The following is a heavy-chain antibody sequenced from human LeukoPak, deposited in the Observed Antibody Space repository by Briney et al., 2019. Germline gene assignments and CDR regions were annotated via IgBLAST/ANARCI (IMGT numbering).Heavy chain of an antibody. D-gene: IGHD6-19*01. J-gene: IGHJ5*02. Sequence: SETLSLTCAVYGGSFSGYYWSWIRQPPGKGLEWIGEIYHSGSTNYNPSLKSRVTISVDKSKNQFPLKLSSVTAADTAVYYCARSHAAVAGENWFDPWGQGTLVTVSS. CDR1: GGSFSGYY. CDR2: IYHSGST. V-gene: IGHV4-34*01. CDR3: ARSHAAVAGENWFDP.